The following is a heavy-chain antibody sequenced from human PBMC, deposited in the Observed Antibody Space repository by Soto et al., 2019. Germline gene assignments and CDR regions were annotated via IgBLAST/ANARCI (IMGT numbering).Heavy chain of an antibody. CDR1: GFTFSSYS. J-gene: IGHJ3*02. CDR2: ISSSSSYI. Sequence: GGSLRLSCAASGFTFSSYSMNWVRQAPGKGLEWVSSISSSSSYIYYADSVKGRFTISRDNAKNSLYLQMNSLRAEDTALYYCAHIVVVPAADGFDIWGQGTMVTVSS. D-gene: IGHD2-2*01. CDR3: AHIVVVPAADGFDI. V-gene: IGHV3-21*01.